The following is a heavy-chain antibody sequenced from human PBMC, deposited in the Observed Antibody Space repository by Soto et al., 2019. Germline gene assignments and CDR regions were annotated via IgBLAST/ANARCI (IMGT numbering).Heavy chain of an antibody. V-gene: IGHV4-34*01. Sequence: QVQLQQWGAGLLKPSETLSLTCAVYGGSFSGYYWSWIRQPPGKGLEWIGEINHSGSTTYNPSLKSRVTISVDKSKNQFSLKLSSVTAADTAVYYCARGWFGEPPSWFDPWGQGTLVTVSS. CDR2: INHSGST. CDR1: GGSFSGYY. CDR3: ARGWFGEPPSWFDP. J-gene: IGHJ5*02. D-gene: IGHD3-10*01.